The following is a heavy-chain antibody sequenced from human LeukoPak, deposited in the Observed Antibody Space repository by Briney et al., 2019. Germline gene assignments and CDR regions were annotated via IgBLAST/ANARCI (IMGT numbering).Heavy chain of an antibody. CDR1: GFTFSSYA. CDR2: ISGSGGST. CDR3: AKDRVPAAISPYYFDY. J-gene: IGHJ4*02. V-gene: IGHV3-23*01. Sequence: GGSLRLSCAASGFTFSSYAMSWVRQAPGKGLEWVSAISGSGGSTYYADSVKGRFTISRDNSKNTLYLQMNSLRAEDTVVYYCAKDRVPAAISPYYFDYWGQGTLVTVSS. D-gene: IGHD2-2*02.